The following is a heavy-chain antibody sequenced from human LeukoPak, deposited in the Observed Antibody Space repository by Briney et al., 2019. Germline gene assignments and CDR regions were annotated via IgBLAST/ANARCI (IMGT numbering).Heavy chain of an antibody. Sequence: KPSETLSLTCTVSGGSISSYYWSWIRQPAGKGLEWIGRIYTSGSTNYNPSLKSRVTMSVDTSKNQFSLKLSSVTAADTAVYYCARVGSNSRGYYFDYWGQGTLITVSS. CDR3: ARVGSNSRGYYFDY. J-gene: IGHJ4*02. CDR1: GGSISSYY. CDR2: IYTSGST. D-gene: IGHD5/OR15-5a*01. V-gene: IGHV4-4*07.